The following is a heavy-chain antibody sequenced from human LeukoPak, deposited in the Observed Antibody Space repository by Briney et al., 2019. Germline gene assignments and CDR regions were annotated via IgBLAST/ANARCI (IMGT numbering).Heavy chain of an antibody. Sequence: ASVKVSCKASGYTFTSYYMHWVRQAPGQGLEWMGIINPSGGSTSYAQKFQGRVTMTRDTSTSTVYMELSSLRSEDTAVYYCARLDSSGYYFPGVSDYWGQGTLVTVSS. V-gene: IGHV1-46*01. CDR1: GYTFTSYY. CDR3: ARLDSSGYYFPGVSDY. D-gene: IGHD3-22*01. CDR2: INPSGGST. J-gene: IGHJ4*02.